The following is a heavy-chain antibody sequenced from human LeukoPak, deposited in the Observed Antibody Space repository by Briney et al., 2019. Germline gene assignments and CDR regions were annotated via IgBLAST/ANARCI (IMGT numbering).Heavy chain of an antibody. CDR1: GGSVSSGSYY. D-gene: IGHD2-2*02. V-gene: IGHV4-61*01. J-gene: IGHJ5*02. CDR2: TYYSGST. Sequence: SETLSLTCTVSGGSVSSGSYYWSWIRQPPGKGLEWIGYTYYSGSTNYNPSLKSRVTISVDTSKNQFSLKLSSVTAADTAVYYCARVGHCSSTSCYTIAQFDPWGQGTLVTVSS. CDR3: ARVGHCSSTSCYTIAQFDP.